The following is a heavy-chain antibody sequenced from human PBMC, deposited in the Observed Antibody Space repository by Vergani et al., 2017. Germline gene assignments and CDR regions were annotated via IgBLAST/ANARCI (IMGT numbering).Heavy chain of an antibody. D-gene: IGHD3-16*01. J-gene: IGHJ4*02. Sequence: QVQLVESGGGVVQRGGSLRISCATSGFNLSNYDMQWIRQGPGKGLEFVAFIQFDGSNQYYADSVKGRFTLSRDFSKNTLYLQMNSLRTDDTATYYCAKHFRGWGIDYWGQGTQVIVSS. CDR2: IQFDGSNQ. CDR1: GFNLSNYD. V-gene: IGHV3-30*02. CDR3: AKHFRGWGIDY.